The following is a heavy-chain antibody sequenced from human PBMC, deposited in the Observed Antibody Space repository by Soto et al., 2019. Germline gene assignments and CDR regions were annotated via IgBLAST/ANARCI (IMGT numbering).Heavy chain of an antibody. V-gene: IGHV3-33*01. CDR3: GRGNYETAGVPDY. CDR2: IWYDGSKK. D-gene: IGHD3-16*01. J-gene: IGHJ4*02. Sequence: QVQLVESGGGVVQPGTSLTLSCAASAFTFSTYVMHWVRQAPGKGLEWVAVIWYDGSKKYYVDSVKGRFTISRDNSENTVYLQMTSLRAEDTAVFYGGRGNYETAGVPDYWGQGTLVTVCS. CDR1: AFTFSTYV.